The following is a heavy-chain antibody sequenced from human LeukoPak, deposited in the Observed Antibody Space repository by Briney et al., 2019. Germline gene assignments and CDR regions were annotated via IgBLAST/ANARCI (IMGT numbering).Heavy chain of an antibody. CDR2: INPNSGGT. CDR1: GYTFTSYY. V-gene: IGHV1-2*02. Sequence: GASVKVSCKASGYTFTSYYMHWVRQAPGQGLEWMGWINPNSGGTNYAQKFQGRVTMTRDTSISTAYMELSRLRSDDTAVYYCARATVTTQYYYYYYMDVWGKGTTVTVSS. CDR3: ARATVTTQYYYYYYMDV. D-gene: IGHD4-17*01. J-gene: IGHJ6*03.